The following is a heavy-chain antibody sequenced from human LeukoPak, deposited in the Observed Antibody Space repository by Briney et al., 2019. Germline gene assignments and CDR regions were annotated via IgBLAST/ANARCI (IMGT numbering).Heavy chain of an antibody. J-gene: IGHJ4*02. CDR2: INPNSGGT. D-gene: IGHD2-15*01. CDR1: GYTFTGYY. CDR3: ARGLYCSGGSCYPPKYYFDY. Sequence: GASVTVSCKASGYTFTGYYMHWVRQAPGQGLEWMGWINPNSGGTNYAQKFQGRVTMTRDTSISTAYMELSRLGSDDTAVYYCARGLYCSGGSCYPPKYYFDYWGQGTLVTVSS. V-gene: IGHV1-2*02.